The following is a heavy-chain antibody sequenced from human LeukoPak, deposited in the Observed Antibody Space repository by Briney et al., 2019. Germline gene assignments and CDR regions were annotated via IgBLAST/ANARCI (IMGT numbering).Heavy chain of an antibody. V-gene: IGHV1-69*05. CDR1: GGTFSSYA. Sequence: SVKVSCKASGGTFSSYAISWVRQAPRQGLEWMGGIIPIFGTANYAQKFQGRVTITTDESTSTAYMELSSLRSEDTAVYYCVRRGPPSDPAAYWGQGTLVTVSS. D-gene: IGHD3-10*01. CDR3: VRRGPPSDPAAY. J-gene: IGHJ4*02. CDR2: IIPIFGTA.